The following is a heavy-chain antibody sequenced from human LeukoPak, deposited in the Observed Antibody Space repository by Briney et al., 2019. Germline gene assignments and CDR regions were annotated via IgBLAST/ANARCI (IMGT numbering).Heavy chain of an antibody. D-gene: IGHD1-1*01. CDR3: ARELNWNLDY. Sequence: LGGSLRLSCAASGFTFSDYYMNWIRQAPGKGLEWVSYITSSGSTIYYADSVKGRFTISRDNAKNSLYLQMNSLRAEDTAVYYCARELNWNLDYWGQGTLVTVSS. J-gene: IGHJ4*02. V-gene: IGHV3-11*04. CDR1: GFTFSDYY. CDR2: ITSSGSTI.